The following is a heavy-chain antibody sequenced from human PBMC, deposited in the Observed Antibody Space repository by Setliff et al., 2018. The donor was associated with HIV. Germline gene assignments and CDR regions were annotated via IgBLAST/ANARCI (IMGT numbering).Heavy chain of an antibody. CDR1: GFTFSSAW. CDR2: ISPDGSAT. CDR3: AKQYSMYYYYMDV. V-gene: IGHV3-7*03. Sequence: GGSLRLSCAASGFTFSSAWMGWVRQAPAKGLEWVANISPDGSATYYVDSVKGRFTISRDNSKNTLYLQMNSLRAEDTAVYYCAKQYSMYYYYMDVWGKGTTVTVSS. D-gene: IGHD6-6*01. J-gene: IGHJ6*03.